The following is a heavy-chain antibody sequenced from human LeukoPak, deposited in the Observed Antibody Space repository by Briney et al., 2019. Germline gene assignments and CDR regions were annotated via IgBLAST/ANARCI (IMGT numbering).Heavy chain of an antibody. CDR2: ISAYNGNT. V-gene: IGHV1-18*01. Sequence: ASVKVSCKASGYTFTSYGISWVRQAPGQGLEWMGWISAYNGNTNYAQKLQGRVTMTTDTSTSTGYMELRSLRSDDTAVYYCARPPVYSSGWDPFDYWGQGTLVTVSS. CDR1: GYTFTSYG. D-gene: IGHD6-19*01. J-gene: IGHJ4*02. CDR3: ARPPVYSSGWDPFDY.